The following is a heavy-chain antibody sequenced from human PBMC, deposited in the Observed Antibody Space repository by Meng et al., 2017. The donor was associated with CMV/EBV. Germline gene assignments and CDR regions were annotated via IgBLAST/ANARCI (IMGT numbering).Heavy chain of an antibody. CDR2: ISSSSSYI. J-gene: IGHJ6*02. V-gene: IGHV3-21*01. CDR1: GFTFSSYS. Sequence: GSLRLSCAASGFTFSSYSMNWVRQAPGKGLEWVSSISSSSSYIYYADSVKGRFTISRDNAKNSLYLQMNSLRAEDTAVYYCAREGGENFGVVITYYYYYGMDVWGQGTTVTVSS. D-gene: IGHD3-3*01. CDR3: AREGGENFGVVITYYYYYGMDV.